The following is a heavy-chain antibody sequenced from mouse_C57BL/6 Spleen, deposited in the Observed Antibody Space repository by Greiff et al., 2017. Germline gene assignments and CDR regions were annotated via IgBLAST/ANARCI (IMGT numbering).Heavy chain of an antibody. CDR1: GYAFSSYW. Sequence: QVQLQQSGAELVKPGASVKISCKASGYAFSSYWMNWVKQRPGKGLEWIGQIYPGDGDTNYNGKFKGKATLTADKSSSTAYMQLSSLTSEDSAVYFCARWSSGYFFDYWGQGTTLTVSS. V-gene: IGHV1-80*01. J-gene: IGHJ2*01. CDR2: IYPGDGDT. D-gene: IGHD3-2*02. CDR3: ARWSSGYFFDY.